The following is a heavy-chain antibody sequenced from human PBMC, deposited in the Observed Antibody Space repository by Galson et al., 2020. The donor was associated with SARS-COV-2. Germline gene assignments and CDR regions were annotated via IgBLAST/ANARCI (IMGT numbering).Heavy chain of an antibody. CDR2: IWYDGSNK. J-gene: IGHJ3*02. CDR3: ARDDYDILTGYGGGAFDI. Sequence: GESLKISCAASGFTFSSYGMHWVRQAPGKGLEWVAVIWYDGSNKYYADSVKGRFTISRDNSKNTLYLQMNSLRAEDTAGYYCARDDYDILTGYGGGAFDIWGQGTMVTVSS. V-gene: IGHV3-33*01. D-gene: IGHD3-9*01. CDR1: GFTFSSYG.